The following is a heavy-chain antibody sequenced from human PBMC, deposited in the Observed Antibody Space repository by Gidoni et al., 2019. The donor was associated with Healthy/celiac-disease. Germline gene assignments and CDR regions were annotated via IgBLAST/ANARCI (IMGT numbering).Heavy chain of an antibody. CDR2: IKQDGSEK. J-gene: IGHJ4*02. V-gene: IGHV3-7*01. CDR3: ASLGGNLFDY. D-gene: IGHD3-10*01. Sequence: EVQLVESWGGLVQPGGSLRISCEASGFTCSSYWMSWVRQAPGKGREWVANIKQDGSEKYYVDSVKGRFTISRDNAKNSLYLQMNSLRAEDTAVYYCASLGGNLFDYWGQGTLVTVSS. CDR1: GFTCSSYW.